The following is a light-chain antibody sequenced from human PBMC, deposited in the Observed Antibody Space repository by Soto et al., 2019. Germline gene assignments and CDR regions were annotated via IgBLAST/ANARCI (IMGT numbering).Light chain of an antibody. CDR1: QTVNSN. CDR3: QQYGSSIT. Sequence: IVMTQSPDTLSVSPGERATLSCRTSQTVNSNLAWYQHKPGQAPRLLIYGASSRATGIPDRFSGSGSGTDFTLTISRLEPEDFAVYYCQQYGSSITFGQGTRLEIK. V-gene: IGKV3-20*01. J-gene: IGKJ5*01. CDR2: GAS.